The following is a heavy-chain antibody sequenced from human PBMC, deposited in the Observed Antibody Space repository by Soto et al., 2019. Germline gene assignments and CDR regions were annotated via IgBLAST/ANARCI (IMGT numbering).Heavy chain of an antibody. Sequence: EVQLVESGGGLVKPGGSLRLSCAASGFTFSSYSMNWVRQAPGKGLEWVSSISSSSSYIYYADSVKGRFTISRDNAKNSLYLQINSLRAEDTAVYYCARDRGYFDWLLSDYYYYMDVWGKGTTVTVSS. CDR2: ISSSSSYI. CDR3: ARDRGYFDWLLSDYYYYMDV. V-gene: IGHV3-21*01. CDR1: GFTFSSYS. D-gene: IGHD3-9*01. J-gene: IGHJ6*03.